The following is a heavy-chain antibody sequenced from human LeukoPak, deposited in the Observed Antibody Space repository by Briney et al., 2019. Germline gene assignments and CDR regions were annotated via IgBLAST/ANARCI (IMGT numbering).Heavy chain of an antibody. Sequence: SETLSLTCAVYGGSFSGYYWSWIRQPPGKGLEWIGEINHSGSTYYNPSLKSRVTISVDTSKNQFSLKLSSVTAADTAVYYCARVESYYFDYRGQGTLVTVSS. CDR1: GGSFSGYY. CDR3: ARVESYYFDY. J-gene: IGHJ4*02. V-gene: IGHV4-34*09. CDR2: INHSGST.